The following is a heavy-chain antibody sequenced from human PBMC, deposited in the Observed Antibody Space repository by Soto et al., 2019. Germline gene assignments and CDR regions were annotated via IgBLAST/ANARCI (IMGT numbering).Heavy chain of an antibody. CDR2: IYYSGST. D-gene: IGHD4-17*01. J-gene: IGHJ3*02. Sequence: WTWIRQHPGKGLEWIGYIYYSGSTYYNPSLKSRVTISTDTSKNQFSLNLTSVTAADTAVYYCATEVTTDDAFNIWGQGTMVIVSS. V-gene: IGHV4-31*02. CDR3: ATEVTTDDAFNI.